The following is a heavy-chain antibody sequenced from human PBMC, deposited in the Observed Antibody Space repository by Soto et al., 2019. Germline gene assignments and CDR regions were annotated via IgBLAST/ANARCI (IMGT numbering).Heavy chain of an antibody. CDR2: IKSKTDGGTT. CDR3: TTGFKFWEWLAYV. V-gene: IGHV3-15*01. J-gene: IGHJ6*04. CDR1: GFTFSKAW. Sequence: PGGSLRLSCAASGFTFSKAWMSWVRQAPGKGLEWVGRIKSKTDGGTTDYAAPVKGRFTISRDDSKNTLYLQMNSLKTEDTAVYYCTTGFKFWEWLAYVWGKGTTVTVSS. D-gene: IGHD3-3*01.